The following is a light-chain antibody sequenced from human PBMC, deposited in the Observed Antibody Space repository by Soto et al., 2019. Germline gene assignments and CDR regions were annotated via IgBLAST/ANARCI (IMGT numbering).Light chain of an antibody. CDR1: QSIDRW. J-gene: IGKJ1*01. V-gene: IGKV1-39*01. Sequence: DIQMTQSPSTLPASVGDRVTITCRASQSIDRWLAWYQQKPGKAPNLLIYDASTLQSGVPSRFSGSGSGTDFTLTISSLQREDFATYYCQQSYYNPTFGQGTKLDIK. CDR3: QQSYYNPT. CDR2: DAS.